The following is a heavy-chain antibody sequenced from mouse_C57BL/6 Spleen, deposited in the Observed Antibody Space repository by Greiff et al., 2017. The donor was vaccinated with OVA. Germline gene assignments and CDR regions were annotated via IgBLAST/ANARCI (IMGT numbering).Heavy chain of an antibody. CDR2: ISDGGSYT. V-gene: IGHV5-4*01. J-gene: IGHJ2*01. CDR1: GFTFSSYA. Sequence: EVQLVESGGGLVKPGGSLKLSCAASGFTFSSYAMSWVRQTPEKRLGWVATISDGGSYTYYPDNVKGRFTISRDNAKNNLYLQMSHLKSEDTAMYYCAREGAQAFDYWGQGTTLTVSS. CDR3: AREGAQAFDY. D-gene: IGHD3-2*02.